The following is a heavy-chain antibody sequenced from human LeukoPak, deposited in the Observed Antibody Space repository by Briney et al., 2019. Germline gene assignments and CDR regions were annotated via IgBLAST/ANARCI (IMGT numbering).Heavy chain of an antibody. J-gene: IGHJ4*02. V-gene: IGHV3-23*01. CDR3: AKDRGYSSSWYNY. CDR2: ISGSGGST. D-gene: IGHD6-13*01. CDR1: GFTFSSYG. Sequence: GGSLRLSCAASGFTFSSYGMSWVRQAPGKGLEWVSAISGSGGSTYYADSVKGRFTISRDNSKNTLYLQMNSLRAEDTAVYHCAKDRGYSSSWYNYWGQGTLVTVSS.